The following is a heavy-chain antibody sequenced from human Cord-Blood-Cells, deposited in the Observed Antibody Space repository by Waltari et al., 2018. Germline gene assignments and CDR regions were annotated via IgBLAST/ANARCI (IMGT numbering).Heavy chain of an antibody. CDR3: ASGGSSGYYYSVAFDI. CDR2: INSGGST. Sequence: EVQLVESGGGLIQPGGSLRLSCAASGFTVSSNYMSWVRQAPGKGLEWVSVINSGGSTYYADSVKGRFTISRDNSKNTLYLQMNSLRAEDTAVYYCASGGSSGYYYSVAFDIWGQGTMVTVSS. CDR1: GFTVSSNY. J-gene: IGHJ3*02. D-gene: IGHD3-22*01. V-gene: IGHV3-53*01.